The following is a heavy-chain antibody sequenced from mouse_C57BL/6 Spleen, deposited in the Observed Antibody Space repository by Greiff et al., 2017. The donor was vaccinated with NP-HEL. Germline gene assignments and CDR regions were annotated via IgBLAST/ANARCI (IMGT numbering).Heavy chain of an antibody. J-gene: IGHJ2*01. CDR3: ARTITTVVARDY. CDR2: IDPSDSYT. Sequence: VQLQQSGAELVKPGASVKLSCKASGYTFTSYWMQWVKQRPGQGLEWMGEIDPSDSYTNYNQKFKGKATLTVDTSSSTAYMQLSSLTSEDSAVYYCARTITTVVARDYWGQGTTLTVSS. CDR1: GYTFTSYW. V-gene: IGHV1-50*01. D-gene: IGHD1-1*01.